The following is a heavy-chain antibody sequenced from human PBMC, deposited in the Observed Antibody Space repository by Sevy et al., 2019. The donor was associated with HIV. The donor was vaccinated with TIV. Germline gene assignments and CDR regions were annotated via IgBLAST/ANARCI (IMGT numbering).Heavy chain of an antibody. CDR3: VRDTQXGXDX. J-gene: IGHJ4*02. V-gene: IGHV3-48*02. CDR1: GXXFSDEP. Sequence: GGSLRLSCVASGXXFSDEPMNWVRQAPGKGLEWISNIRSDSSVMSYADTVRGRFTVSRDNARNSLSLQLNSLRDEDTALYYCVRDTQXGXDXWGQGTLVTVSS. CDR2: IRSDSSVM.